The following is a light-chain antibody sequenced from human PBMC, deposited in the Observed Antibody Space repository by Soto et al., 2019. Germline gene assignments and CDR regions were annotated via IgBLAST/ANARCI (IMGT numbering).Light chain of an antibody. CDR3: QHTRTTPRT. CDR1: QGISTY. CDR2: GAS. Sequence: DIQMTQSPSSLFANVGDRVTITCRASQGISTYLHWYQQRPGKAPTLLIYGASNLHSGVPSRFSGRGSGKEFTLTISSQQPEDVATYYCQHTRTTPRTFGQGTKVEIK. V-gene: IGKV1-39*01. J-gene: IGKJ1*01.